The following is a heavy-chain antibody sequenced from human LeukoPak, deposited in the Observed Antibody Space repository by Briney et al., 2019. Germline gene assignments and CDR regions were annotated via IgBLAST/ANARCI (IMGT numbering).Heavy chain of an antibody. J-gene: IGHJ5*02. V-gene: IGHV3-30-3*01. CDR3: ARTDCSSTSCYTGGVRFDP. D-gene: IGHD2-2*02. CDR1: GFTFSNYS. CDR2: ISYDGNNK. Sequence: PGRSLRLSRAASGFTFSNYSMHWVRQAPGKGLEWVVVISYDGNNKFYTESVKGRFTVTRDNSKNTLYLQMNSLRAEDTAVYYCARTDCSSTSCYTGGVRFDPWGQGTLVIVSS.